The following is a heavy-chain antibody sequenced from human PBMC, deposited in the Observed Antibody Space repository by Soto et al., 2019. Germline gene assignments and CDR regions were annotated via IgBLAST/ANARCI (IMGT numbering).Heavy chain of an antibody. CDR3: ASLQVPGNFDF. J-gene: IGHJ4*02. Sequence: SLPLSVTWTVSGGPIISRSCCRTSDRQPPGKGLEWIGNIYYSGDTYYHWSFRSRLTVSVDTSTNQFSLKLTSLTAADTATYYCASLQVPGNFDFWGPGSLVTVSS. D-gene: IGHD6-13*01. CDR1: GGPIISRSCC. CDR2: IYYSGDT. V-gene: IGHV4-39*01.